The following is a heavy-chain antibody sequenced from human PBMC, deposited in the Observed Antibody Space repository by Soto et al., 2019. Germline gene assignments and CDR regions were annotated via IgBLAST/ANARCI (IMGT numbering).Heavy chain of an antibody. CDR1: GGSFSGDS. CDR3: ARGFGREQNYYYGMDV. V-gene: IGHV4-34*01. J-gene: IGHJ6*02. D-gene: IGHD3-10*01. CDR2: INHSGST. Sequence: SETLSLTCAVYGGSFSGDSWSWVRQPPGKGLEWIGEINHSGSTNYNPSLKSRVTISVDTSKNQFSLKLSSVTAADTAVYYCARGFGREQNYYYGMDVWGQGTTVT.